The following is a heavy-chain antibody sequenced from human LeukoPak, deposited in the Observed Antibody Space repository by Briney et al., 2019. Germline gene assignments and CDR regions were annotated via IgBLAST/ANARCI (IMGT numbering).Heavy chain of an antibody. CDR1: GFTFSSYS. D-gene: IGHD6-6*01. CDR3: ARDLGGIAARPTGY. J-gene: IGHJ4*02. CDR2: ISSSSSYI. Sequence: PGGSLRLSCVASGFTFSSYSMNWVRQAPGKGLEWVSSISSSSSYIYYADSVKGRFTISRDNAKNSLYLQMNSLRAEDTAVYYCARDLGGIAARPTGYWGQGTLVTVSS. V-gene: IGHV3-21*01.